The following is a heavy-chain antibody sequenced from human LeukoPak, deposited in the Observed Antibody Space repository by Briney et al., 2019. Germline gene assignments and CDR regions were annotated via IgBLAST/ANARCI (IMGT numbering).Heavy chain of an antibody. J-gene: IGHJ6*03. CDR1: GYTFTSYD. Sequence: ASVKVSCKASGYTFTSYDINWVRQATGQGLEWMGWINPNSGNTGYAQKFQGRVTITRNTSISTAYMELSSLRSGDTAVYYCARGRVYSGYDYMDVWGKGTTVTVSS. CDR2: INPNSGNT. CDR3: ARGRVYSGYDYMDV. V-gene: IGHV1-8*03. D-gene: IGHD5-12*01.